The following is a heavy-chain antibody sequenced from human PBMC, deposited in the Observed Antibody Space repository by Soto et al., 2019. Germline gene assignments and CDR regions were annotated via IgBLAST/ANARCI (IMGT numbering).Heavy chain of an antibody. CDR1: GGSISRGGYY. Sequence: SQTLSLTCTVSGGSISRGGYYWSWIRQHPGKGLEWIGYIYYSGSTYYNPSLKSRVTISVDTSKNQFSLKLSSVTAADTAVYYCAREGDGYRMIDYWGQGTLVTVSS. CDR3: AREGDGYRMIDY. J-gene: IGHJ4*02. CDR2: IYYSGST. V-gene: IGHV4-31*03. D-gene: IGHD5-12*01.